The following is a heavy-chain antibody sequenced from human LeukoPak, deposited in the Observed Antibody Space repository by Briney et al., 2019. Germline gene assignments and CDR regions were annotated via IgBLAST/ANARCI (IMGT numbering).Heavy chain of an antibody. V-gene: IGHV1-69*04. CDR3: AGGRYGDHPYYYYGMDV. D-gene: IGHD4-17*01. CDR1: GGTFSSYA. J-gene: IGHJ6*02. Sequence: GASVKVSCKASGGTFSSYAISWVRQAPGQGLEWMGRIIPILGIANYAQKFQGRVTITADKSTSTAYMELSSLRSEDTAVYYCAGGRYGDHPYYYYGMDVWGQGTTVTVSS. CDR2: IIPILGIA.